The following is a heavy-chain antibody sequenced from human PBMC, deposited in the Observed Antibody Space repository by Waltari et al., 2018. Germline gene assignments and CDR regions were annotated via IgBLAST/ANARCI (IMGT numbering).Heavy chain of an antibody. CDR2: TYYRSRWYN. J-gene: IGHJ4*02. D-gene: IGHD3-16*01. Sequence: QVQLQQSGPGLVKPSQTLSLTCAISGASVSSKTAAWNWIRQSPSRGLEWLGRTYYRSRWYNNYAVSVKSRITINQDTSKNQFSLQLSSVTPEDTAVYYCARDPPDGYTYFDYWGQGTLVTVSS. CDR1: GASVSSKTAA. CDR3: ARDPPDGYTYFDY. V-gene: IGHV6-1*01.